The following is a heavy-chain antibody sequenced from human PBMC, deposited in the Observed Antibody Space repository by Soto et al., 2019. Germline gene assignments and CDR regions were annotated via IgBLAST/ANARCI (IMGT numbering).Heavy chain of an antibody. CDR2: VDSAGSGT. J-gene: IGHJ4*02. Sequence: VPLVESGGGSVQPGGSLRLSCVASGITFSGFWMHWVRQVPGKGLVWVARVDSAGSGTSYADSVKGRFTISRDNAKNTLALQVDTLGVEDTAVSYCAADFEHCGQGTAVTVSS. CDR1: GITFSGFW. V-gene: IGHV3-74*01. CDR3: AADFEH.